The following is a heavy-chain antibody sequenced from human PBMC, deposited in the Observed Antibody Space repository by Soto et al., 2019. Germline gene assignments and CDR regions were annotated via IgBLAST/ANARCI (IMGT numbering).Heavy chain of an antibody. CDR3: AKVGTWGEGPSSGFYFDY. CDR1: GFTFSSYG. Sequence: GGSLRLSCAASGFTFSSYGMHWVRQAPGKGLEWVAVISYDGSNKYYADSVKGRFTISRDNSKNTLYLQMNSLRAEDTAVYYCAKVGTWGEGPSSGFYFDYWGQGTLVTVSS. D-gene: IGHD6-19*01. J-gene: IGHJ4*02. CDR2: ISYDGSNK. V-gene: IGHV3-30*18.